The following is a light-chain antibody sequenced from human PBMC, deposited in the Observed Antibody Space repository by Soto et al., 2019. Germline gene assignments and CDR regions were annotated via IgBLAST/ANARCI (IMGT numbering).Light chain of an antibody. CDR1: QSVSSY. V-gene: IGKV3-11*01. CDR3: QQRSNWPPLT. J-gene: IGKJ4*01. Sequence: EIMLSLSPATLSLTPGERATLSCRASQSVSSYLAWYQQKPGQAPRLLIYDASNRATGIPARFSGSGSGTDFTLTISILEPEDFAVYYCQQRSNWPPLTFGGRSMVDVK. CDR2: DAS.